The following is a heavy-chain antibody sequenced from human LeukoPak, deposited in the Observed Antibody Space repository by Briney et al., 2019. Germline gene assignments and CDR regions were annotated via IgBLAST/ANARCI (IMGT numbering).Heavy chain of an antibody. Sequence: SETPSLTCAVYGGSFSGYHWSWIRQPPGKGLEWIGEINHSGSTNYNPSLKSRVTISVDTSKNQFSLKLSSVTAADTAVYYCARATWVVAYYDSRSKYYFDYWGQGTLVTVSS. CDR1: GGSFSGYH. D-gene: IGHD3-22*01. V-gene: IGHV4-34*01. CDR2: INHSGST. J-gene: IGHJ4*02. CDR3: ARATWVVAYYDSRSKYYFDY.